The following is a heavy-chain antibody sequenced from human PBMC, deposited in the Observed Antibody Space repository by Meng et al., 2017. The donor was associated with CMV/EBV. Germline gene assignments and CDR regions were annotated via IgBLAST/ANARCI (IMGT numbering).Heavy chain of an antibody. V-gene: IGHV1-46*01. J-gene: IGHJ4*02. D-gene: IGHD5-18*01. CDR1: GYTFSNYY. Sequence: ASVKVSCKASGYTFSNYYMYWVRQAPGQGLEWMGVINPTGGSTNYAQKFQGRVTMTRDTSTSTGYMELSSLRSEDTAVYYRARDPGGNSYGSLSYFDYWGQGTLVTVSS. CDR3: ARDPGGNSYGSLSYFDY. CDR2: INPTGGST.